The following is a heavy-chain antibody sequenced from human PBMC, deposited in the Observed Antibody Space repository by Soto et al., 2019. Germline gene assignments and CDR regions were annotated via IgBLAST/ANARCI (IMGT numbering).Heavy chain of an antibody. V-gene: IGHV3-15*01. Sequence: EVQLVESGGGLVQPGGSLRLSCAASGFTFSNAWMSWVRQAPGKGLEWVGRIKSKTDGGTTDYAAPVKGRFTISRDDSKNTLYLQMNSLKTEDTAVYYCTTDPERYCSGGSCYSENYWGQGTLVTVSS. D-gene: IGHD2-15*01. CDR3: TTDPERYCSGGSCYSENY. CDR2: IKSKTDGGTT. J-gene: IGHJ4*02. CDR1: GFTFSNAW.